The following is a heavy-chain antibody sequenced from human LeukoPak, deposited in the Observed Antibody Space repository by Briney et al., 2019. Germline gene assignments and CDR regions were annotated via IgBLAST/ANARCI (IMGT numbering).Heavy chain of an antibody. D-gene: IGHD2-21*01. CDR3: ARKRLRRGYYFDY. J-gene: IGHJ4*02. Sequence: SETLSLTCAVYGGSFSGYYWSWIRQPPGKGPEWIGEINHSGSTNYNPSLKSRVTISVDTSKNQFSLKLSSVTAADTAEYYCARKRLRRGYYFDYWGQGTLVTVSS. CDR2: INHSGST. V-gene: IGHV4-34*01. CDR1: GGSFSGYY.